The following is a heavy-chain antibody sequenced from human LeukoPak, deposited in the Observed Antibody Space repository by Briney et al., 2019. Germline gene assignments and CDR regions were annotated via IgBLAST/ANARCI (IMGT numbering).Heavy chain of an antibody. CDR1: GYTFTGYY. J-gene: IGHJ6*02. D-gene: IGHD3-10*01. V-gene: IGHV1-2*06. Sequence: ASVKVSCKASGYTFTGYYMHWVRQAPGQGLEWMGRINPNSGGTNYAQKFQGRVTMTRDTYISTAYMELSRLRSDDTAVYYCATPVGNMVRGYYYGMDVWGQGTTVTVSS. CDR2: INPNSGGT. CDR3: ATPVGNMVRGYYYGMDV.